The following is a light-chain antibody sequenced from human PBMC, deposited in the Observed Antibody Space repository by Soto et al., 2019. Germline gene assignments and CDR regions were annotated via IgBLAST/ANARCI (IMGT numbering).Light chain of an antibody. Sequence: VVTQPPSASGTPGQRVTISCSGSSSNIGSNYVYWYQQLPGTAPKLLIYRNNQRPSGVPDRFSGSKSGTSASLAISGLRSEDEADYYCAAWDDSLSGRVVFGGGTKLTVL. CDR3: AAWDDSLSGRVV. V-gene: IGLV1-47*01. J-gene: IGLJ2*01. CDR2: RNN. CDR1: SSNIGSNY.